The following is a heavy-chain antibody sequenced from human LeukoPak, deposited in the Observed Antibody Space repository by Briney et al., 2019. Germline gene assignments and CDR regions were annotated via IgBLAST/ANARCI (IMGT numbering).Heavy chain of an antibody. V-gene: IGHV5-51*01. Sequence: GESLKISCKGSGYSFTSYWIGWVRQMPGKGLEWMGIIYPGDSDTRHSPSFQGQVTISADKSISTAYLQWSSLKASDTAMYYCARRYYYDSSGYYYYYFDYWGQGTLVTVSS. D-gene: IGHD3-22*01. CDR1: GYSFTSYW. CDR3: ARRYYYDSSGYYYYYFDY. J-gene: IGHJ4*02. CDR2: IYPGDSDT.